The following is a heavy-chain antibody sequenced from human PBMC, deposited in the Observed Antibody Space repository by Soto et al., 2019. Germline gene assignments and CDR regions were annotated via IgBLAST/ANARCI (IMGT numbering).Heavy chain of an antibody. CDR2: INWNGGST. V-gene: IGHV3-20*04. CDR1: GFTFDDYG. Sequence: GGSLRLSCAASGFTFDDYGMSWVRQPPGKGLEWVSGINWNGGSTGYADSVKGRFTISRDNVKNSLYLQTNSLRVEDTALYYCARGPFRNYFYMDVWGKGTTVTVSS. CDR3: ARGPFRNYFYMDV. J-gene: IGHJ6*03.